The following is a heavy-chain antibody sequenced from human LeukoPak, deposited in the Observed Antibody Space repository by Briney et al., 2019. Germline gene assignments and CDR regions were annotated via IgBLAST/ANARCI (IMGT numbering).Heavy chain of an antibody. CDR2: IYSGGTT. CDR1: GLTVNSDY. D-gene: IGHD5-24*01. Sequence: GGSLRLSCAASGLTVNSDYMSWVRQAPGKGLEWVSVIYSGGTTYYADSVKGRFTISRDDSKNTLYLQMNSLRVEDTAVYYCARDPGYRNGMDVWGQGTTVTVSS. J-gene: IGHJ6*02. V-gene: IGHV3-66*01. CDR3: ARDPGYRNGMDV.